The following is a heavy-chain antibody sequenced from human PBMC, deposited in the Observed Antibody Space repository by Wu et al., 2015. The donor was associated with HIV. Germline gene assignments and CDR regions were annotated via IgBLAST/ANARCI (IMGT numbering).Heavy chain of an antibody. Sequence: QVQLVQSGAEIKKPGSSVKVSCKASRDTFKRFAITWVRQAPGQGLECMGKITPILGSTVYTQKFQDRVTITADESTSTSYMELSSLTSEDTAVYYCARPNSGYAYDLFDIWGQGTVVFVSS. CDR1: RDTFKRFA. CDR3: ARPNSGYAYDLFDI. D-gene: IGHD5-12*01. J-gene: IGHJ3*02. V-gene: IGHV1-69*11. CDR2: ITPILGST.